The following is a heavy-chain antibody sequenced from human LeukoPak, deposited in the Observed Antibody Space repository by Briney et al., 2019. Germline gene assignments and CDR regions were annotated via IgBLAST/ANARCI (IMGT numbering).Heavy chain of an antibody. J-gene: IGHJ2*01. Sequence: GGSLRLSCVASEFTFSSYWIHWVRQAPGKGLVWVSRIRGDGIVTNYADSVEGRFTVSRDNAKNTVHLRMNSLRDDDTAVYYCARASPADFNLWGRGTLVTVSS. CDR1: EFTFSSYW. CDR2: IRGDGIVT. V-gene: IGHV3-74*01. CDR3: ARASPADFNL.